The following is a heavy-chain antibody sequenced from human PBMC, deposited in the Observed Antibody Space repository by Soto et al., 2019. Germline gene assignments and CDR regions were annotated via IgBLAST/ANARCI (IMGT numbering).Heavy chain of an antibody. D-gene: IGHD5-12*01. V-gene: IGHV3-33*01. J-gene: IGHJ4*02. CDR2: IWYDGINK. Sequence: GRPMRLPWRALEVTCSSFGMHRVLKAPGKGLEWVAVIWYDGINKYYTDSVKGRFTIFRDNSKNTLYLQMNSLRAEDTAVYFCARDAVGGLLFPSDYWGQGTLVTVSS. CDR1: EVTCSSFG. CDR3: ARDAVGGLLFPSDY.